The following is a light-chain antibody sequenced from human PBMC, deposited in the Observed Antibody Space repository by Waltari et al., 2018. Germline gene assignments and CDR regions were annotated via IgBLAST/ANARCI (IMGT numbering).Light chain of an antibody. CDR2: DAS. CDR1: QIISNY. V-gene: IGKV1-39*01. CDR3: QQSYTSPRT. J-gene: IGKJ1*01. Sequence: DIQFTQFQTSLSASVGDSVYITCRTSQIISNYLNWFQQKAGKAPQLLIFDASSVQRGVPSRFSGSGSGTDFTLTISSLQPEDFATYYCQQSYTSPRTFGQGTKV.